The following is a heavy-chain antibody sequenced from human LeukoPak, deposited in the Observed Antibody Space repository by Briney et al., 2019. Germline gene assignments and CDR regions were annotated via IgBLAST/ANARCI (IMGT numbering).Heavy chain of an antibody. CDR2: IRYDVSNK. CDR1: GFTFSSYG. J-gene: IGHJ6*03. V-gene: IGHV3-30*02. D-gene: IGHD6-13*01. CDR3: ARDAAIAAAGSIYYYYYYMDV. Sequence: GGSLRLSCAASGFTFSSYGMHWVRQAPGKGLEWVAFIRYDVSNKYYADSVKGRFTISRDNSKNTLYLQMNSLRAEDTAVYYCARDAAIAAAGSIYYYYYYMDVWGKGTTVTVSS.